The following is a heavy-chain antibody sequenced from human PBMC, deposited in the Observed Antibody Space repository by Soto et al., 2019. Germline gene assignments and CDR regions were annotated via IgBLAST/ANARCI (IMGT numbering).Heavy chain of an antibody. J-gene: IGHJ4*02. CDR1: GGTLNSYA. D-gene: IGHD6-13*01. CDR2: IFTAFGPG. CDR3: AAGGSWARLDN. V-gene: IGHV1-69*01. Sequence: QVQLVQSGAEVKKPGSSVKVSCKASGGTLNSYAISWVRQAPGQGLEWMGGIFTAFGPGSYAQKFQGRVTITADESTKTSYMALNSMRSEDTAVYYCAAGGSWARLDNWGQGTMVTVSS.